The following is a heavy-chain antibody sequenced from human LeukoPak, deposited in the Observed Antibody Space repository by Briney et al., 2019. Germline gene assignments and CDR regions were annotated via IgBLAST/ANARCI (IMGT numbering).Heavy chain of an antibody. CDR1: GFTFSSYA. CDR2: ISYDGSNK. D-gene: IGHD2-15*01. J-gene: IGHJ6*02. CDR3: AKDGGRYCSGGSCYQAYYYYYGMDV. Sequence: PGGSLRLSCAASGFTFSSYAMHWVRQAPGKGLEWVAVISYDGSNKYYADSVKGRFTISRDNSKNTLYLQMNSLRAEDTAVYYCAKDGGRYCSGGSCYQAYYYYYGMDVWGQGTTVTVSS. V-gene: IGHV3-30-3*01.